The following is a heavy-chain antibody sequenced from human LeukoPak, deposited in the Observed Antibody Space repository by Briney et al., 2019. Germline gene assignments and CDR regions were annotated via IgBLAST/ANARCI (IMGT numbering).Heavy chain of an antibody. V-gene: IGHV3-23*01. Sequence: GGSLRLSCAASGFTFSNSAMSWVRQAPGKGLEWVSAISGSGGSTYYADSVKGHFTISRDNSKNTLYLQMNSLRAEDTAVYYCARTPAYCGGDCYSTFDYWGQGTLVTVSS. CDR1: GFTFSNSA. J-gene: IGHJ4*02. CDR3: ARTPAYCGGDCYSTFDY. CDR2: ISGSGGST. D-gene: IGHD2-21*02.